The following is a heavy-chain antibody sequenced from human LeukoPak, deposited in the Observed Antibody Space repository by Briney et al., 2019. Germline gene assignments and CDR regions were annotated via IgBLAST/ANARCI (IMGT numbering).Heavy chain of an antibody. CDR3: ARGVPLGMGATTRWGHGSPYYFDY. V-gene: IGHV1-18*01. J-gene: IGHJ4*02. Sequence: ASVKVSCKASGYTFTSYGISWVRQAPGQGLEWMGWISAYNGNTNYAQKFQGRVTMTRDMSTSTVYMELSSLRSEDTAVYYCARGVPLGMGATTRWGHGSPYYFDYWGQGTLVTVSS. CDR1: GYTFTSYG. CDR2: ISAYNGNT. D-gene: IGHD1-26*01.